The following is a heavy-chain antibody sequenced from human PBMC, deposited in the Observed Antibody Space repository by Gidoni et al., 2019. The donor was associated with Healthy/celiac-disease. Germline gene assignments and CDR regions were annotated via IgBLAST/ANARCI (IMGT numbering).Heavy chain of an antibody. V-gene: IGHV2-5*02. J-gene: IGHJ3*02. CDR2: IYWDDDK. CDR1: GFSLRSTGVG. Sequence: QITLTESGPTLVNPTQTPTLTCTFSGFSLRSTGVGVGWIRQPPGKALAWLALIYWDDDKSYSPSLKSRLTITKDTAKNQVVLTMTNMDPVDTATYYCAHGRYYDILTGYYNGDAFDIWGQGTMVTVSS. D-gene: IGHD3-9*01. CDR3: AHGRYYDILTGYYNGDAFDI.